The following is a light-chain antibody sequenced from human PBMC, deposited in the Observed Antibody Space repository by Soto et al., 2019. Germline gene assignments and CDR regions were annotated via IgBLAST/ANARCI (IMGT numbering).Light chain of an antibody. Sequence: ALLLTQSPSSLSASVADRVTITCRASQGSSSALAWYQQKPGKAPKLLIYDASSLESGVPSRFSGSGSGTDFTLTISSLQPEDFATYYCQQFNSYRITFGQGTRLEIK. CDR3: QQFNSYRIT. J-gene: IGKJ5*01. V-gene: IGKV1-13*02. CDR1: QGSSSA. CDR2: DAS.